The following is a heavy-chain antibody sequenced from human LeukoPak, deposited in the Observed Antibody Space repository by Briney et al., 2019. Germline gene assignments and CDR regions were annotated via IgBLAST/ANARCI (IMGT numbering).Heavy chain of an antibody. CDR2: IKQDGSEK. CDR3: ARDRSGYDTYFDY. V-gene: IGHV3-7*01. D-gene: IGHD5-12*01. J-gene: IGHJ4*02. CDR1: GFTFSSYW. Sequence: PPGGSLRLSCAASGFTFSSYWTSWVRQAPGKGLEWVANIKQDGSEKYYVDSVKGRFTISRDNAKNSLYLQMNSLRAEDTAVYYCARDRSGYDTYFDYWGQGTLVTVSS.